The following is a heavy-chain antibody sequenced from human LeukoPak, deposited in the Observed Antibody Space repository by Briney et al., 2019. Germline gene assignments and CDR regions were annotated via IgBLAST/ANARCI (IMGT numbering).Heavy chain of an antibody. CDR1: GFTFSSYS. Sequence: GGSLRLSCAASGFTFSSYSMNWVRQAPGKGLEWVSAISGSGGSTYYADSVKGRFAISRDNSKNTLYLQMNSLRAEDTAVYYCAQLRTSGSYSGKVFDYWGQGTLVTVSS. CDR2: ISGSGGST. J-gene: IGHJ4*02. CDR3: AQLRTSGSYSGKVFDY. V-gene: IGHV3-23*01. D-gene: IGHD3-10*01.